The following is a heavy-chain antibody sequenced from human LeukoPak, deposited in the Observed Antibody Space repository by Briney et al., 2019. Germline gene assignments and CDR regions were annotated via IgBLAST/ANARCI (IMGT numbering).Heavy chain of an antibody. Sequence: PSETLSLTCSVSGPSVTSGGFYWGWLRQPPGKGLEWIATVYYTGSTYYNPSLKSRVTISIDTSKNQFSLSLRSLIAADTAVYYCARHSGSGSLSRPFDPRGQGTLVTVSS. D-gene: IGHD3-10*01. J-gene: IGHJ5*02. CDR3: ARHSGSGSLSRPFDP. V-gene: IGHV4-39*01. CDR2: VYYTGST. CDR1: GPSVTSGGFY.